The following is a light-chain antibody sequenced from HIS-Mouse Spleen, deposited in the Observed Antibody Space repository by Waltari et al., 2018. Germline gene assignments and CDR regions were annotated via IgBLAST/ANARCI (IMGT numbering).Light chain of an antibody. CDR2: EGS. CDR3: CSYAGSSTYV. J-gene: IGLJ1*01. CDR1: SSDVGSYNL. V-gene: IGLV2-23*01. Sequence: QSALTQPASVSGSPGQSITISCTGTSSDVGSYNLVSWYQQHPGKAPKPTIYEGSRRPSGVSNRFAGSKSGNTASLTSSGLQAEDEADYYCCSYAGSSTYVFGTGTKVTVL.